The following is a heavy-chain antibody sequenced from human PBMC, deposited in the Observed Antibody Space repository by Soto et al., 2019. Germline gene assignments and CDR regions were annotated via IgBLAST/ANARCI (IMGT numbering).Heavy chain of an antibody. J-gene: IGHJ6*02. CDR2: INPNSGGT. Sequence: ASVKVSCKASGYTFTGYYMHWVRQAPGQGLEWMGWINPNSGGTNYAQKFQGWVTMTRDTSISTAYMELSRLRSDDTAVYYCARGRILDYGATGGNYYYYYGMDVWGQGTTVTVSS. CDR1: GYTFTGYY. V-gene: IGHV1-2*04. CDR3: ARGRILDYGATGGNYYYYYGMDV. D-gene: IGHD4-17*01.